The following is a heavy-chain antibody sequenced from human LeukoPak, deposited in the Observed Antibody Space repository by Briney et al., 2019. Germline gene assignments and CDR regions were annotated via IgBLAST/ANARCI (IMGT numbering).Heavy chain of an antibody. CDR1: GLTFSSNW. J-gene: IGHJ4*02. CDR2: INPDGSRT. Sequence: GGSLRLSCAASGLTFSSNWMHGVRQGPGKGLVWVSRINPDGSRTDYAESVKGRFTISRDNAKNTLSLEMNSLGDEDTAVYYCSKDFNGRNDFWGQGTLVTVSS. CDR3: SKDFNGRNDF. D-gene: IGHD1-14*01. V-gene: IGHV3-74*01.